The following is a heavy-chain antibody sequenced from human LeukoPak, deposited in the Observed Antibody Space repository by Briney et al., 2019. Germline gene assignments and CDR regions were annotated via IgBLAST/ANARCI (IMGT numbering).Heavy chain of an antibody. D-gene: IGHD3-10*01. J-gene: IGHJ6*03. CDR1: GGSISSYY. V-gene: IGHV4-59*01. CDR2: IYYSGST. Sequence: SETLSLTCTVSGGSISSYYWSWIRQPPGKGLEWIGYIYYSGSTNYNPSLKSRVTISVDTSKNQFSLKLSSVTAADTAVYYCARGGSHYYGSGSYYSKVRNHYYYYYMDVWGKGTTVTVSS. CDR3: ARGGSHYYGSGSYYSKVRNHYYYYYMDV.